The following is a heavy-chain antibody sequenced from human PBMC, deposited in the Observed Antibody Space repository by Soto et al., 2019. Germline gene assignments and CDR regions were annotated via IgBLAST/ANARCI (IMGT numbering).Heavy chain of an antibody. D-gene: IGHD4-4*01. CDR1: GGTLSSHT. Sequence: PVKVSCKASGGTLSSHTIGWLRQAPGQGLEWMGRIIPILGIAHYAQKFQGTVTSSADKSTSTAYMGLSSLRSEDSAVYYCARCMATVLCYYYYSMHVWSKGTTSTVSS. J-gene: IGHJ6*03. CDR3: ARCMATVLCYYYYSMHV. V-gene: IGHV1-69*02. CDR2: IIPILGIA.